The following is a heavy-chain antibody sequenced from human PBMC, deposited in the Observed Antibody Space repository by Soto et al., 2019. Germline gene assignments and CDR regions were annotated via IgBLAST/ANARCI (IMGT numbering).Heavy chain of an antibody. CDR3: AKDSGYNYGYSFHY. Sequence: GGSLRLSCAASGFTFSSYAMTWVRQAQGKELEWVSGISGGIDTYYADSMKGRFTISRDNSKNTLYLQMNSLRAEDTAVYYCAKDSGYNYGYSFHYWGQGTLVTVSS. CDR1: GFTFSSYA. D-gene: IGHD5-18*01. V-gene: IGHV3-23*01. J-gene: IGHJ4*02. CDR2: ISGGIDT.